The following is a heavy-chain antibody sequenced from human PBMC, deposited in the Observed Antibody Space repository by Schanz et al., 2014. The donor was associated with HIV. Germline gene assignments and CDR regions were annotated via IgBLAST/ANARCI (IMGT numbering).Heavy chain of an antibody. J-gene: IGHJ5*02. D-gene: IGHD3-3*01. Sequence: QVQLQESGPGLVKPSQTLSLTCTVSGDSISSGGYYWSWIRQHPGKGLEWIGYIYYSGSTYYNPSLKSRVSISVDTSENQFSLKLSSVTAADTAVYYCARSRTGVVTDNNWFDPWGQGTLVTVSS. V-gene: IGHV4-31*03. CDR1: GDSISSGGYY. CDR2: IYYSGST. CDR3: ARSRTGVVTDNNWFDP.